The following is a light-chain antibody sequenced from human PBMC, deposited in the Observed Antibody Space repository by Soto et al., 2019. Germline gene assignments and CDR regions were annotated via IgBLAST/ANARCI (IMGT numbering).Light chain of an antibody. CDR1: QSISSW. CDR3: QQYGNYCT. V-gene: IGKV1-5*01. CDR2: HAS. Sequence: DIQMTQSPSTLSATAGDRVTITCRASQSISSWLAWYQHKPGKAPKLVIYHASNLDSGVPSRFSGSGSGTEFSLSISNLQPDDCATYYCQQYGNYCTFGQGNRVEIK. J-gene: IGKJ1*01.